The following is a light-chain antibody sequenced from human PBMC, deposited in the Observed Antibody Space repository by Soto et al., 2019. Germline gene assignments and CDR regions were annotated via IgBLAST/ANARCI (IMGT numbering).Light chain of an antibody. J-gene: IGKJ2*01. CDR2: WAS. CDR1: QSVLYSSNNKNY. CDR3: QQYYSSPRGT. V-gene: IGKV4-1*01. Sequence: DIVMTQSPDSLAVSLGERATINCKSSQSVLYSSNNKNYLAWYQQKPGQPPKLLIYWASTRESGVPDRFSGSGSGTDFTLTFSRLQAEDVAVYYCQQYYSSPRGTFGQGTKLEIK.